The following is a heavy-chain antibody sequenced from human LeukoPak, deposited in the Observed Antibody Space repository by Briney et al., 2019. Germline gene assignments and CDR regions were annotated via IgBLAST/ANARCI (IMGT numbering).Heavy chain of an antibody. CDR2: IRYDGSNK. CDR1: GFTFSSYG. J-gene: IGHJ4*02. Sequence: GGSLRLSCTASGFTFSSYGMHWVRQAPGKGLEWVAFIRYDGSNKYYADSVKGRFTISRDNSRNTLYLQMNSLRAEDTAVYYCANAPIGSIAAAGTSSDYFDYWGQGTLVTVSS. D-gene: IGHD6-13*01. CDR3: ANAPIGSIAAAGTSSDYFDY. V-gene: IGHV3-30*02.